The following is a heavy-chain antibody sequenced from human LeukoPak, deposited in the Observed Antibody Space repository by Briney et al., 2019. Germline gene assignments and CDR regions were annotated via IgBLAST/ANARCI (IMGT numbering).Heavy chain of an antibody. D-gene: IGHD2-2*01. CDR3: VSHCSSTSCYEY. Sequence: PGGSLRLSCAASGFTFSNYWMHWVRQAPRKGLVWVSRINSDGSSTNYADSVKGRFTISRDNAKNTLFLQMNSLRAEDSAVYYCVSHCSSTSCYEYWGQGTLVTVSS. J-gene: IGHJ4*02. V-gene: IGHV3-74*01. CDR2: INSDGSST. CDR1: GFTFSNYW.